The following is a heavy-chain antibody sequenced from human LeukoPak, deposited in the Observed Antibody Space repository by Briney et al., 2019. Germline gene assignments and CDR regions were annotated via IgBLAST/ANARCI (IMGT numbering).Heavy chain of an antibody. CDR1: GGSTSSYY. CDR2: IYYSGST. Sequence: SETLSLTCTVSGGSTSSYYWSWIRQPPGKGLEWIGYIYYSGSTNYNPSLKSRVTISVDTSKNQFSLKLSSVTAADTAVYYCARMDYYGSGNSDYWGQGTLVTVSS. J-gene: IGHJ4*02. CDR3: ARMDYYGSGNSDY. D-gene: IGHD3-10*01. V-gene: IGHV4-59*08.